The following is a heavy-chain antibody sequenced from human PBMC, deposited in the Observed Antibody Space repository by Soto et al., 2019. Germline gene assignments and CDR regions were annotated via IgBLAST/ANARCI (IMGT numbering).Heavy chain of an antibody. CDR1: GFTFSGYA. V-gene: IGHV3-30*04. CDR3: AREHYDSSGYYRIDS. J-gene: IGHJ4*02. D-gene: IGHD3-22*01. CDR2: IGYDGRLE. Sequence: QVQLVESGGGVAQPGRSLRVSCAASGFTFSGYAMHWVRQAPGKGLEWVAIIGYDGRLESYAESVKGRFTISRDNSNNTLFLLMNSLRPEDTAVYYCAREHYDSSGYYRIDSWGQGTLVTVSS.